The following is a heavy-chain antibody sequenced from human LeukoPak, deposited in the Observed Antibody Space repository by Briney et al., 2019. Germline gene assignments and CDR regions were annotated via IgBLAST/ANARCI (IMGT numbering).Heavy chain of an antibody. D-gene: IGHD5-18*01. J-gene: IGHJ6*02. Sequence: GGSLRLSCAASGFSFSLYAMHWVRQAPGKGLEWVAVTSYDGRNQFYADSVKGRFTISRDSSKNTLYLQMNSLRAEDTAVYYCARGGVDTALYYYYGMDVWGQGTTVTVSS. V-gene: IGHV3-30*14. CDR1: GFSFSLYA. CDR3: ARGGVDTALYYYYGMDV. CDR2: TSYDGRNQ.